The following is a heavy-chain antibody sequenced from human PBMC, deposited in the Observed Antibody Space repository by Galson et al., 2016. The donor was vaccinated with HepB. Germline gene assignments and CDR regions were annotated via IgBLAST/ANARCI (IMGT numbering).Heavy chain of an antibody. V-gene: IGHV3-23*01. D-gene: IGHD3-10*01. CDR3: AKDLWLRGLTPFDH. CDR1: EFTFTSYG. Sequence: SLRLSCAPSEFTFTSYGLSWVRQAPGKGLEWVSGISPSGDLTYYADSVKGRFTISRDNSKNTLSLQMNSLRAEDTAVYYCAKDLWLRGLTPFDHWGQGTLVTVSS. J-gene: IGHJ4*02. CDR2: ISPSGDLT.